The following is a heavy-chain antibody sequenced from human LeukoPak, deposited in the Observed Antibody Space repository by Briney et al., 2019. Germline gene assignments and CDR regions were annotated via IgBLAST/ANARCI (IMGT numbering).Heavy chain of an antibody. V-gene: IGHV3-43D*03. D-gene: IGHD4-17*01. Sequence: PGGSLRLSCAASGFTFDDYAMHWVRQAPGKGLEWVSLISWDGGSTYYADSVKGRFTISRDNSKNSLYLQMNSLRTEDTAFYYCAKDMRTGGDYYFDYWGQGTLVTVSS. CDR1: GFTFDDYA. CDR2: ISWDGGST. J-gene: IGHJ4*02. CDR3: AKDMRTGGDYYFDY.